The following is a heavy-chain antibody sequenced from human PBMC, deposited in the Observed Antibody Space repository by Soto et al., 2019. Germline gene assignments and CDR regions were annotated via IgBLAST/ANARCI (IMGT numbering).Heavy chain of an antibody. J-gene: IGHJ6*04. V-gene: IGHV1-69*13. CDR2: IIPIFGTA. Sequence: ASVKVACKASGGTFSSYAISWVRQAPGQGLEWMGGIIPIFGTANYAQKFQGRVTITADESTSTAYMELSSLRSEDTAVYYCARPGSTAMDNYYYYGMDVWGKGTTVTVSS. CDR1: GGTFSSYA. CDR3: ARPGSTAMDNYYYYGMDV. D-gene: IGHD5-18*01.